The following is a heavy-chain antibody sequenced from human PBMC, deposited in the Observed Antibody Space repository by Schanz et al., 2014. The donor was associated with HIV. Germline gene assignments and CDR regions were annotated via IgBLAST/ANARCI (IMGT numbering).Heavy chain of an antibody. CDR1: GVTFSNYW. CDR3: TSSFHRGSRAFDAFDI. Sequence: EVQLVESGGGLVQPGGSLRLSCVASGVTFSNYWMTWVRHVSGKGLEWVANIKQDGTEMYYVDSVKGRFTISRDNAKNSRYLQMSSLSVEDTAVYYCTSSFHRGSRAFDAFDIWGQGTMVTVSS. J-gene: IGHJ3*02. V-gene: IGHV3-7*01. CDR2: IKQDGTEM. D-gene: IGHD3-10*01.